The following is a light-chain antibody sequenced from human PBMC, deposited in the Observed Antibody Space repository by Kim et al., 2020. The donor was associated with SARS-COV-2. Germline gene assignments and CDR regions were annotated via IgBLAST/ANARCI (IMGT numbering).Light chain of an antibody. CDR2: GKN. J-gene: IGLJ2*01. V-gene: IGLV3-19*01. CDR3: NSRDSSGNHLVV. Sequence: SSELTQDPAVSVALGQTVRITCQGDSLRSYYASWYQQKPGQAPVLVIYGKNNRPSGIPDRFSGSSSGNTASLTLTGAQAEDEADYYSNSRDSSGNHLVVF. CDR1: SLRSYY.